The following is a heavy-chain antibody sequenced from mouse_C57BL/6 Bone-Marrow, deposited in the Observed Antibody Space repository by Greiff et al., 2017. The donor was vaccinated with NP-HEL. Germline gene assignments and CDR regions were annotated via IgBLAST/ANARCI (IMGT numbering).Heavy chain of an antibody. D-gene: IGHD6-2*01. Sequence: QVQLQQPGAELVMPGASVKLSCKASGYTFTSYWMHWVKQRPGQGLEWIGEIDPSDSYTNYNQKFKGKSTLTVDKSSSTAYMQLSSLTSEDSAVYDWARRRISEDWDFEVWGTGPTVTVSS. V-gene: IGHV1-69*01. CDR2: IDPSDSYT. CDR1: GYTFTSYW. J-gene: IGHJ1*03. CDR3: ARRRISEDWDFEV.